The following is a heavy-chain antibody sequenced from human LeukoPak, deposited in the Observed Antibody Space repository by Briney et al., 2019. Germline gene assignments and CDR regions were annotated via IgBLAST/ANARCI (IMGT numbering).Heavy chain of an antibody. D-gene: IGHD2-2*01. V-gene: IGHV5-51*01. Sequence: GESLKISCKGSGYSFTSYWIGWERQVPGKGLEWMGIIYPGDSDTRYSPSFQGQVTISADKSISTAYLQWSSLKASDTAMYYCARVVPAAQNDYWGQGTLVTVSS. J-gene: IGHJ4*02. CDR3: ARVVPAAQNDY. CDR2: IYPGDSDT. CDR1: GYSFTSYW.